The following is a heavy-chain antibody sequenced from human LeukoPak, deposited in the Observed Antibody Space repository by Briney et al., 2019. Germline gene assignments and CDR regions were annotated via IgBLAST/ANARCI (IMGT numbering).Heavy chain of an antibody. CDR1: GFTFSNYG. J-gene: IGHJ4*02. Sequence: GGSLRLSCAASGFTFSNYGTHWVRQAPGKGLEWVAVIWYDGSNKYYADSVKGRFTISRDNSKNTVYLQMNSLRAEDTAVYYCARVSPEIVVVTGTGAPDYWGQGTLVTVSS. CDR2: IWYDGSNK. CDR3: ARVSPEIVVVTGTGAPDY. V-gene: IGHV3-33*01. D-gene: IGHD2-21*02.